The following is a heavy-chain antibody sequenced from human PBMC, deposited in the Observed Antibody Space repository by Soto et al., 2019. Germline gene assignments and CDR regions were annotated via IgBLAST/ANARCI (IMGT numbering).Heavy chain of an antibody. V-gene: IGHV1-18*01. J-gene: IGHJ6*03. CDR2: ISAYNGNT. D-gene: IGHD6-6*01. Sequence: ASVKVSCKASGYTFTSYGISWVRQAPGQGLEWMGWISAYNGNTNYAQKLQGRVTMTTDTSTSTAYRELRSLRSDDTAVYYCARDSEYSSSPGYMDVWGKGTTVTVAS. CDR1: GYTFTSYG. CDR3: ARDSEYSSSPGYMDV.